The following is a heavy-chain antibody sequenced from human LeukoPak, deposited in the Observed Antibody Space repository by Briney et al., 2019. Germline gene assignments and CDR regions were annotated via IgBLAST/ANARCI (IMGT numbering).Heavy chain of an antibody. CDR2: ITPNADRT. D-gene: IGHD3-22*01. CDR3: AIMHGYYDGSGYWVQ. V-gene: IGHV3-23*01. CDR1: GFTFVSYG. Sequence: GGSLRVSCAASGFTFVSYGMSWVRQARGKGLEWVSFITPNADRTSYADSVEGRFTISRDNPRNTLYMQMNSLRDEDTAVYYCAIMHGYYDGSGYWVQWGQGTLVTVSS. J-gene: IGHJ1*01.